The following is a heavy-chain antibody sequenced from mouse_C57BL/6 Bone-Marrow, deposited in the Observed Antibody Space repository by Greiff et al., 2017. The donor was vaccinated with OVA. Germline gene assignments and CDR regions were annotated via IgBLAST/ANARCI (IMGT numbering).Heavy chain of an antibody. CDR1: GYAFSSSW. D-gene: IGHD2-14*01. J-gene: IGHJ2*01. Sequence: VQLQQSGPELVKPGASVKISCKASGYAFSSSWMNWVKQRPGKGLEWIGRIYPGDGDTNYNGKFKGKATLTADKSSSTAYMQLSSLTSEDSAVYFCAAGGTLYYFDYWGQCTTLTVSS. CDR2: IYPGDGDT. V-gene: IGHV1-82*01. CDR3: AAGGTLYYFDY.